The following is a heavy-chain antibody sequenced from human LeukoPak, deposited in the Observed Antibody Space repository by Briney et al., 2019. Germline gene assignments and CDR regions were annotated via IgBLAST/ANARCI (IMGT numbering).Heavy chain of an antibody. V-gene: IGHV3-74*01. D-gene: IGHD5-18*01. Sequence: GGSLRLSCAGSGFTFSSYWMHWVRQAPVKGLVWVSRINNDGSSTIYADSVKGRFTISRDNAKNTLYLQMNSLRAEDTAVYYCVRGYSYGFIDYWGQGTLITVSS. CDR3: VRGYSYGFIDY. CDR1: GFTFSSYW. CDR2: INNDGSST. J-gene: IGHJ4*02.